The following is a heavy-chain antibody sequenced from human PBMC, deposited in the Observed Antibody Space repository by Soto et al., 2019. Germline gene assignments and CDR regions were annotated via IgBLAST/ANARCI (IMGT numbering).Heavy chain of an antibody. J-gene: IGHJ2*01. V-gene: IGHV4-4*02. D-gene: IGHD2-21*02. Sequence: QVQLQESGPGLVKPSGTLSLTCAVSGDSISSRNWWSWVRQPPGKGLEWIGEIYHSGSINYNPSLKSRVTISVDKSKNQSSLHLSSVTGADTAVYYCASTPNCGGDCRRYFDLWGRGTLVTVSS. CDR3: ASTPNCGGDCRRYFDL. CDR2: IYHSGSI. CDR1: GDSISSRNW.